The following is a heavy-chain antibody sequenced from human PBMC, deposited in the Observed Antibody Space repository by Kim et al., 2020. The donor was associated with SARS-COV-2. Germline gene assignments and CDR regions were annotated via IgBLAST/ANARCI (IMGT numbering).Heavy chain of an antibody. V-gene: IGHV4-39*01. CDR1: GGSISSSSYY. D-gene: IGHD3-22*01. CDR3: ARPKTYYYDSRDWYFDL. Sequence: SETLSLTCTVSGGSISSSSYYWGWIRQPPGKGLEWIGSIYYSGSTYYNPSLKSRVTISVDTSKNQFSLKLSSVTAADTAVYYCARPKTYYYDSRDWYFDLWGRGTLVTVSS. CDR2: IYYSGST. J-gene: IGHJ2*01.